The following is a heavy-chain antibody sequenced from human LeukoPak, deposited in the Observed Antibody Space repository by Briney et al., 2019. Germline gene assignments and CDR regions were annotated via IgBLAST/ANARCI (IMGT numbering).Heavy chain of an antibody. CDR1: GFTLRDYA. J-gene: IGHJ4*02. CDR3: TKGLRSGTYYNIFDY. Sequence: TGGSLRLSCAASGFTLRDYAIHWVRQAPGKGLKGVSLSLINNDGHKTYYADSVKGRFTISRDNSRNSLYLQMNSMTIEDTALYFCTKGLRSGTYYNIFDYWSQGTLVTVSS. D-gene: IGHD3-10*01. V-gene: IGHV3-43*02. CDR2: INNDGHKT.